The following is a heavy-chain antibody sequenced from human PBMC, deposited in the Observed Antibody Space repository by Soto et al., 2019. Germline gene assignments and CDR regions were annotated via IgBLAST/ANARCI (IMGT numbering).Heavy chain of an antibody. CDR3: ARAPITMVRGVIIAHYYGMDV. J-gene: IGHJ6*02. CDR1: GGSISSGDYY. CDR2: IYYSGST. V-gene: IGHV4-30-4*01. Sequence: QVQLQESGPGLVKPSQTLSLTCTVSGGSISSGDYYWSWIRQPPGKGLEWIGYIYYSGSTYYNPSLKSRVTISVDTAKNQFSLKLSSVTAADTAVYYCARAPITMVRGVIIAHYYGMDVWGQGTTVTVSS. D-gene: IGHD3-10*01.